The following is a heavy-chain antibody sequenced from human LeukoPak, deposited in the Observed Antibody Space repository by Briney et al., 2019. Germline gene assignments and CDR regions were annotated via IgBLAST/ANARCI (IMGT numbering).Heavy chain of an antibody. J-gene: IGHJ4*02. CDR3: ARVYEYQLQTPPGY. V-gene: IGHV3-11*01. Sequence: GGSLRLSCAASGFTFSDYYMSWIRQAPGKGLEWVSYISSSGSTIYYADSVKGRFTISRDNAKNSLYLQMNSLRAEDTAVYYCARVYEYQLQTPPGYWGQGTLVTVSS. CDR1: GFTFSDYY. CDR2: ISSSGSTI. D-gene: IGHD2-2*01.